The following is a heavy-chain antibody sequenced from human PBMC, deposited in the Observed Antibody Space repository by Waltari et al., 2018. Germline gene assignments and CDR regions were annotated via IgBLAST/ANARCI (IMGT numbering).Heavy chain of an antibody. J-gene: IGHJ3*02. D-gene: IGHD3-10*01. CDR1: GYSISSGYY. CDR2: IYHSGST. CDR3: ARRASGAGGDDAFDI. Sequence: QVQLQESGPGLVKPSETLSLTCAVSGYSISSGYYWGWIRQPPGKGLEWIGSIYHSGSTYYNPSLKSRVTISVDTSKNQFSLNLSSVAAADTAVYYCARRASGAGGDDAFDIWGQGTMVTVSS. V-gene: IGHV4-38-2*01.